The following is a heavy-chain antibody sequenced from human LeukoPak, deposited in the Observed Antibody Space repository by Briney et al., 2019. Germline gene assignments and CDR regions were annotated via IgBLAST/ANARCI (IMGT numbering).Heavy chain of an antibody. CDR2: IYYSGST. D-gene: IGHD3-10*01. V-gene: IGHV4-59*01. CDR1: GVSISAYY. Sequence: SETLSLTCTVSGVSISAYYWSWIRQPPGKGLEWIGYIYYSGSTNYNPSLKSRVTISVDTSKNQLSLKLSSVTAADTAVYYCARDLGVGYYYGSGRTNWFDPWGQGTLVTVSS. CDR3: ARDLGVGYYYGSGRTNWFDP. J-gene: IGHJ5*02.